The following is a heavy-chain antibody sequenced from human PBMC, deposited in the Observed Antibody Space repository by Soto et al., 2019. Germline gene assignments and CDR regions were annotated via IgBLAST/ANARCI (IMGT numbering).Heavy chain of an antibody. Sequence: PGGSLRLSCAASGFNVSDNYMSWVRQAPGKGLEWVSVIYSGGTTYYADSVKGRFTISTDNSKNTLFLQMNTLRGEDTAVYYCARDSDSHNAGSYYKVIGSGSHWGQGTRVTVSS. V-gene: IGHV3-66*01. CDR3: ARDSDSHNAGSYYKVIGSGSH. J-gene: IGHJ1*01. CDR1: GFNVSDNY. CDR2: IYSGGTT. D-gene: IGHD3-10*01.